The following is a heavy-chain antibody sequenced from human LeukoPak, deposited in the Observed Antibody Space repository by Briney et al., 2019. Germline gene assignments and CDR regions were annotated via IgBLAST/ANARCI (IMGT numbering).Heavy chain of an antibody. J-gene: IGHJ4*02. Sequence: SETLSLTCTVSGGSISSGGYYWSRVRQHPGKGLEWIGYIYYSGSTYYNPSLKSRVTISVDTSKNQFSLKLSSVTAADTAVYYCARAPSAATGYFDYWGQGTLVTVSS. CDR2: IYYSGST. CDR3: ARAPSAATGYFDY. D-gene: IGHD6-13*01. CDR1: GGSISSGGYY. V-gene: IGHV4-31*03.